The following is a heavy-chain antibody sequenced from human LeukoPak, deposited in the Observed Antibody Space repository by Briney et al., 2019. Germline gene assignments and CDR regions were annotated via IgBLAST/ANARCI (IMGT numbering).Heavy chain of an antibody. CDR2: ISGSGGGT. Sequence: GGSLRPSCAASGFTFSSYAMSWVRQAPGKGLEWVSAISGSGGGTYYADSVKGRFTISRDNSKNTLYLQMNSLRAEDTAVYYCAKEEYPMVMYDAFDIWGQGTMVTVSS. CDR1: GFTFSSYA. J-gene: IGHJ3*02. CDR3: AKEEYPMVMYDAFDI. D-gene: IGHD5-18*01. V-gene: IGHV3-23*01.